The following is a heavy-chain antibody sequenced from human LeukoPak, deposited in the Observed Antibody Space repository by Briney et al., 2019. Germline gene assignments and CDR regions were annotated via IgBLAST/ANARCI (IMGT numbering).Heavy chain of an antibody. J-gene: IGHJ4*02. CDR3: AEDRASYYDFWSGYFHPFDY. V-gene: IGHV3-11*01. CDR2: ISSSGSTI. D-gene: IGHD3-3*01. Sequence: GGSLRLSCAASGFTFSDYYMSWIRQAPGKGLEWVSYISSSGSTIYYADSVKGRFTISRDNAKNSLYLQMNSLRAEDTAVYYCAEDRASYYDFWSGYFHPFDYWGQGTLVTVSS. CDR1: GFTFSDYY.